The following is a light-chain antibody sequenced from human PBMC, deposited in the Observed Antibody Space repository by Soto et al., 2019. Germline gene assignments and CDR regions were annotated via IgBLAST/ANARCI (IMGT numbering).Light chain of an antibody. CDR2: EVN. V-gene: IGLV2-23*02. CDR1: SSDFGNYNL. Sequence: LTQPASVSGSPGQSITISSTGTSSDFGNYNLVSWYQQHPGKVPKLILFEVNKRPSGVSGRFSGSKSGNTASLTISGLQAEDEADYYCCSFKSSNTQVFGTGTKGTVL. J-gene: IGLJ1*01. CDR3: CSFKSSNTQV.